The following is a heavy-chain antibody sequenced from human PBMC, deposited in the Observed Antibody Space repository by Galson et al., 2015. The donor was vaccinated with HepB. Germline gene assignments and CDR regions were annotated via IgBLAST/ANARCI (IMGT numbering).Heavy chain of an antibody. CDR1: GFTFNFYG. Sequence: SLRLSCAASGFTFNFYGMHWVRQAPGKGLEWVAVISYDGSNKYYADSVKGRFTISRDNSKNTLSLQMNSLRAEDTAVYFCAKEVPGGWYGPFDYWGQGTLVTVSS. CDR2: ISYDGSNK. V-gene: IGHV3-30*18. CDR3: AKEVPGGWYGPFDY. D-gene: IGHD6-19*01. J-gene: IGHJ4*02.